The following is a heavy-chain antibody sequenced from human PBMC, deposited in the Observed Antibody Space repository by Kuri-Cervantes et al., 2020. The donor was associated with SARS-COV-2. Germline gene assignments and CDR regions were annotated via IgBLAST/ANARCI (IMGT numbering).Heavy chain of an antibody. Sequence: SETLSLTCTVSGGSISSSSYYWGWIRQPPGKGLEWIGRIYYSGSTYYNPSLKSRVTISVDTSKNQFSLKLSSVTAADTAVYYCARDLGGGSYYHFEVYFDYWGQGTLVTVSS. CDR2: IYYSGST. J-gene: IGHJ4*02. V-gene: IGHV4-39*07. CDR3: ARDLGGGSYYHFEVYFDY. D-gene: IGHD1-26*01. CDR1: GGSISSSSYY.